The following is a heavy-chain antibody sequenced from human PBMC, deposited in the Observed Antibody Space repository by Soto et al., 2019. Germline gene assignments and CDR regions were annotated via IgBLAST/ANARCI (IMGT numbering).Heavy chain of an antibody. Sequence: VQLVQSGAEVKKPGSSVKVSCRASGATFRSYAFTWVRQAPRQGLEWMGGISPIFGSTIYARQFQGRVTITADDSASTAYMELNSLSSEDTAVYYCAGDYGVYDWYGMDVWGQGTTVTVSS. V-gene: IGHV1-69*01. CDR1: GATFRSYA. J-gene: IGHJ6*02. CDR3: AGDYGVYDWYGMDV. D-gene: IGHD4-17*01. CDR2: ISPIFGST.